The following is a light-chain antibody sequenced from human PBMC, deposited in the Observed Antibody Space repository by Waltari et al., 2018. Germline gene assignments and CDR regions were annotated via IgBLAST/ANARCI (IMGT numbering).Light chain of an antibody. J-gene: IGKJ5*01. Sequence: TQLTQSPSSLSASVGARVILTCRASEDIRNDLAWYQQQPGKAPKVLIYGTSILHSGVTSRFSGSGSGTDFTLSISSLQTEDFAIYYCQQSYNSPLTFGQGTRLEIK. CDR2: GTS. CDR3: QQSYNSPLT. CDR1: EDIRND. V-gene: IGKV1-6*01.